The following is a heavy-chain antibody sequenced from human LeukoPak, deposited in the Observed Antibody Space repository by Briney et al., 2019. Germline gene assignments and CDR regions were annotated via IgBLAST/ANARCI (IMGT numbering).Heavy chain of an antibody. J-gene: IGHJ4*02. Sequence: GGSLRLSCAASGFTFSSYSMNWVRQAPGKGLEWVSSISSSSSTIYYADSVKGRFTISRDNAKNSLYLQMNSLRAEDTAVYYCARIVVVIATPFDYWGQGTLVTVSS. CDR2: ISSSSSTI. D-gene: IGHD2-21*01. V-gene: IGHV3-48*01. CDR3: ARIVVVIATPFDY. CDR1: GFTFSSYS.